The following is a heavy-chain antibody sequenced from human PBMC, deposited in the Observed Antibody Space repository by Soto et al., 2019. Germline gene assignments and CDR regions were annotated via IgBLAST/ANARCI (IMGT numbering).Heavy chain of an antibody. D-gene: IGHD2-15*01. CDR2: ISTYDGNT. CDR1: GYSFTIYG. J-gene: IGHJ4*02. Sequence: QVQLVQSGAEVKKTGASVRVSCKASGYSFTIYGITWVRQAPGQGLEWMGWISTYDGNTNYAQNFQGRVSMARDTSTSTAYMELRSLRSDDTAVYYCARDRGRSCIGGTCPFDYWGQGTLVTVSS. V-gene: IGHV1-18*01. CDR3: ARDRGRSCIGGTCPFDY.